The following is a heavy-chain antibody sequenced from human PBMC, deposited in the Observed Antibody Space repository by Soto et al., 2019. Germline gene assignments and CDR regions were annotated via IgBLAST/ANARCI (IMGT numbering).Heavy chain of an antibody. CDR1: GYSISSGYY. CDR2: IYHSGST. V-gene: IGHV4-38-2*02. D-gene: IGHD4-17*01. CDR3: ARDRETTVTTLDYFEY. J-gene: IGHJ4*02. Sequence: AQTLSLTCAVSGYSISSGYYWGFIRQPPGKGLEWIGSIYHSGSTYYNPSLKSRVTISVDTSKNQFSLKLSSVTAADTAVYYCARDRETTVTTLDYFEYWGQGTLVTVSS.